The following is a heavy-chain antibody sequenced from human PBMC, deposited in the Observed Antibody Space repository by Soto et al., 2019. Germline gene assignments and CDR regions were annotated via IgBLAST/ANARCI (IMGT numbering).Heavy chain of an antibody. V-gene: IGHV1-69*06. CDR1: GGTFSSYA. Sequence: AASVKVSCKASGGTFSSYAISWVRQAPGQGLEWMGGIIPIFGTANYAQKFQGRVTITADKSTSTAYMELSSLRSEDTAVYYCARDPSATYYYDSSGKSSVYYYGMDVWGQGTTVTVSS. CDR2: IIPIFGTA. J-gene: IGHJ6*02. CDR3: ARDPSATYYYDSSGKSSVYYYGMDV. D-gene: IGHD3-22*01.